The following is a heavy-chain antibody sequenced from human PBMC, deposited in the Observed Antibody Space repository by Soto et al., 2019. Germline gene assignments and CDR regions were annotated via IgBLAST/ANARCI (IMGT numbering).Heavy chain of an antibody. D-gene: IGHD3-3*01. CDR3: ARVAGVGFGVVIPKYFDY. J-gene: IGHJ4*02. V-gene: IGHV1-8*01. CDR1: GYTFTSYD. Sequence: ASVKVSCKASGYTFTSYDINWVRQATGQGLEWMGWMNPNSGNTGYAQKFQGRVTMTRNTSISTAYMELSSLRSEDTAVYYCARVAGVGFGVVIPKYFDYWGQGTLVTVSS. CDR2: MNPNSGNT.